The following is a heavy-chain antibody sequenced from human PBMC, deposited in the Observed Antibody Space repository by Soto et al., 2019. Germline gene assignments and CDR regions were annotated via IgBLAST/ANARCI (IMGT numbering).Heavy chain of an antibody. D-gene: IGHD1-7*01. J-gene: IGHJ4*02. CDR1: GFTFSSYA. CDR2: ISGSGGST. V-gene: IGHV3-23*01. CDR3: AKVNRIHGYNWNYVPPDY. Sequence: GGSLRLSCAASGFTFSSYAMSWVRQAPGKGLEWVSAISGSGGSTYYADSVKGRFTISRDNSKNTLYLQMNSLRAEDTAVYYCAKVNRIHGYNWNYVPPDYWGQGTLVTVS.